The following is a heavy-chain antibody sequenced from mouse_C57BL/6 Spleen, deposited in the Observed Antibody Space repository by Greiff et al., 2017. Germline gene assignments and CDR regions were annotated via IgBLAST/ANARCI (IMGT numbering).Heavy chain of an antibody. Sequence: QVQLQQPGAELVMPGASVKLSCKASGYTFTSYWMHWVKQRPGQGLEWIGGIDPSDSYTNYTQKFKGKSTLTVDKSSSTAYMQLSSLTSEDSAVYYCARRGLGFFDYWGQGTTLTVSS. J-gene: IGHJ2*01. D-gene: IGHD4-1*01. CDR3: ARRGLGFFDY. CDR1: GYTFTSYW. V-gene: IGHV1-69*01. CDR2: IDPSDSYT.